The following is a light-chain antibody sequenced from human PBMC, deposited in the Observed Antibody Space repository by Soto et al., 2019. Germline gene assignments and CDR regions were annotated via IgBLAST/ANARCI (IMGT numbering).Light chain of an antibody. CDR1: QTISSRY. J-gene: IGKJ5*01. V-gene: IGKV3D-20*02. Sequence: EIVLSQSPGTLSLSPGERATLSCRASQTISSRYLTWYQQKPGQAPSLPIYGASSRATGIPDRFSGSGSGTDFTLTISSLEPEDSAVYYCQQRHMWPITFGQGTRLEIK. CDR2: GAS. CDR3: QQRHMWPIT.